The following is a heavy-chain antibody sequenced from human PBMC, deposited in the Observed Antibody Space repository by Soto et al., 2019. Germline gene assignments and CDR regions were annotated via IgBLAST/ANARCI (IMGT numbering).Heavy chain of an antibody. D-gene: IGHD3-3*01. CDR3: ARAPSSSGYYFDY. Sequence: GGSLRLSCAASGFTFSSYSMNWVRQAPGKGLEWVSSISSSSSYIYYADSVKGRFTISRDNAKNSLYLQMNSLRAEDTAVYYCARAPSSSGYYFDYWGQGTLVTVSS. CDR2: ISSSSSYI. CDR1: GFTFSSYS. V-gene: IGHV3-21*01. J-gene: IGHJ4*02.